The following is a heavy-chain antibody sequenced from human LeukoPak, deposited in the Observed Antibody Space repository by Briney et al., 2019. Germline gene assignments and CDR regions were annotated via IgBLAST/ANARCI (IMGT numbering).Heavy chain of an antibody. CDR3: ARVYQGVSLFDGIDY. J-gene: IGHJ4*02. V-gene: IGHV3-21*01. CDR1: GFTFSSYS. CDR2: ISTSSSYI. Sequence: NPGGSLRLSCAASGFTFSSYSMNWVRQAPGKGLEWVSSISTSSSYINYADSVKGRFTISRDNAKKSLYLQMNSLRAEDTAVYYCARVYQGVSLFDGIDYWGQGTLVTVSS. D-gene: IGHD3-10*01.